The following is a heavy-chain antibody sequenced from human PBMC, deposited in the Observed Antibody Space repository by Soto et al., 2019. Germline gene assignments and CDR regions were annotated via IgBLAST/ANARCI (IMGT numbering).Heavy chain of an antibody. J-gene: IGHJ6*02. CDR3: ARMYYYGSGRYYKGEPYGMDV. Sequence: QVQLVESGGGVVQPGRSLRLSCAASGFTFNSYGMHWVRQAPGKGLEWVAVIWYEGSNKYYADSVKGRFTISRDNSKNTLYLQMNSLRAEDTAVYYCARMYYYGSGRYYKGEPYGMDVWGQGTTVTVSS. CDR2: IWYEGSNK. V-gene: IGHV3-33*01. CDR1: GFTFNSYG. D-gene: IGHD3-10*01.